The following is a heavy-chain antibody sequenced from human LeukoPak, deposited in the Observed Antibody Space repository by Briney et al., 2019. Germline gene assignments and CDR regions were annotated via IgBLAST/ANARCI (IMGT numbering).Heavy chain of an antibody. J-gene: IGHJ4*02. CDR3: TRGHWGLDY. CDR2: ITNRGTVM. V-gene: IGHV3-11*01. D-gene: IGHD7-27*01. Sequence: GGSLRLSCVASGFTFSDYYMTWIRQAPGKGLEWVSYITNRGTVMQYADSVKGRFTISRDSAGNSLHLQMNSLKAEDTAVYYCTRGHWGLDYWGQGTLVTVSS. CDR1: GFTFSDYY.